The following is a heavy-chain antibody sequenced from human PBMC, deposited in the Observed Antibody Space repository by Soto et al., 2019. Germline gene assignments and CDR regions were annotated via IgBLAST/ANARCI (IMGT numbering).Heavy chain of an antibody. D-gene: IGHD1-26*01. CDR3: ARDQEGYSGSYLAY. Sequence: ASVKVSCEACGYTFTNFGMHWVRQAPGQGLEWMGIINPSGGSTSYAQKFQGRVTMTRDTSTSTVYMELSSLRSEDTAVYYCARDQEGYSGSYLAYWGQGTLVTVSS. J-gene: IGHJ4*02. CDR2: INPSGGST. V-gene: IGHV1-46*01. CDR1: GYTFTNFG.